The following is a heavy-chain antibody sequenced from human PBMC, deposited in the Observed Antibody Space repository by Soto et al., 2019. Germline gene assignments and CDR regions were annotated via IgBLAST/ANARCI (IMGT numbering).Heavy chain of an antibody. CDR1: GYSFTSYW. CDR3: ARQRYTAMASNWFDP. J-gene: IGHJ5*02. V-gene: IGHV5-51*01. D-gene: IGHD5-18*01. Sequence: GESLKVACKGSGYSFTSYWIGWVRQMPGKGLEWMGIIYPGDSDTRYSPSFQGQVTISADKSISTAYLQWSSLKASDTAMYYCARQRYTAMASNWFDPWGQGTLVTVSS. CDR2: IYPGDSDT.